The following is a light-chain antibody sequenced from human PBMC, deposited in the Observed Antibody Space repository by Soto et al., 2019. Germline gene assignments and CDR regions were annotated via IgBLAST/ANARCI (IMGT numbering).Light chain of an antibody. CDR3: SSYTTSNTRQIV. J-gene: IGLJ1*01. CDR1: SSDVGGYNY. Sequence: QSVLTQPSSVSGSPGQSITISCPGTSSDVGGYNYVSWYQQHPGKAPKFIIYDVSNRPSGVSNRFSGSKSGNTASLTISGLQAEGEADYYCSSYTTSNTRQIVFGTGTKVTVL. CDR2: DVS. V-gene: IGLV2-14*01.